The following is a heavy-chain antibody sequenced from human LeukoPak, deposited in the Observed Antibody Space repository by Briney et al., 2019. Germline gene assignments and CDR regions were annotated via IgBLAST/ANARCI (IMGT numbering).Heavy chain of an antibody. J-gene: IGHJ4*02. CDR2: ISSSGGST. D-gene: IGHD6-19*01. CDR3: AYQGIAVAGSGY. Sequence: GGSLRLSCAASGFTFSSYWMSWVRQAPGKGLEWVSAISSSGGSTYYADSVKGRFTISRDNSKNTLYLQMNSLRAEDTAVYYCAYQGIAVAGSGYWGQGTLVTVSS. CDR1: GFTFSSYW. V-gene: IGHV3-23*01.